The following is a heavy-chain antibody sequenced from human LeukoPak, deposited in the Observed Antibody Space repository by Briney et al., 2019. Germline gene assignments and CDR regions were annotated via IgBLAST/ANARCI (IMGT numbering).Heavy chain of an antibody. V-gene: IGHV5-51*01. CDR2: IYPGDSDT. CDR3: ARTRGIVGATGPYHYYMDV. J-gene: IGHJ6*03. CDR1: GYSFTSYW. D-gene: IGHD1-26*01. Sequence: GESLKISLKGSGYSFTSYWIGWVRHMPGKGLEWMGIIYPGDSDTRYSPSVQGHVTISADKSISTAYLQWSSLKASDTDMYYCARTRGIVGATGPYHYYMDVWGKGTTVTVSS.